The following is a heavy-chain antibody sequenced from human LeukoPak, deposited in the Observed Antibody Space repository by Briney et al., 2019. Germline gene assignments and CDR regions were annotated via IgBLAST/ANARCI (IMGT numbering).Heavy chain of an antibody. CDR2: LYTSGST. CDR1: GGSISGDY. Sequence: SETLSLTCTVSGGSISGDYWSWIRQPAGKGLEWIGRLYTSGSTNYNPSLKSRVTMSADRSKNQFSVKLSSVTAADTAVYYCARDIWVTDAYRGDYYYMDVWGKGTTVTVSS. CDR3: ARDIWVTDAYRGDYYYMDV. D-gene: IGHD3-16*01. V-gene: IGHV4-4*07. J-gene: IGHJ6*03.